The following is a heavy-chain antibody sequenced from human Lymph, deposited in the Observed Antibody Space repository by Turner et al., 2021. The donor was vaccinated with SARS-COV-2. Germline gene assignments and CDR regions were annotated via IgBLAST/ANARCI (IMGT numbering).Heavy chain of an antibody. CDR3: AIRRWLRGPIDY. J-gene: IGHJ4*02. CDR2: ISYSGST. Sequence: QLPLQESGPGLVKPSETLSLTCTVSGGSISSSRYYWGWIRQPPGKGVEWIGSISYSGSTYYNPSLKSRVTISVDKSKNHFSLKLSSVTAADAALYYCAIRRWLRGPIDYWGQGTLVTVSS. D-gene: IGHD5-12*01. V-gene: IGHV4-39*02. CDR1: GGSISSSRYY.